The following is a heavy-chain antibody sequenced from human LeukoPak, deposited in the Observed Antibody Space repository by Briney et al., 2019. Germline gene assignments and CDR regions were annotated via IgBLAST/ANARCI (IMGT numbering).Heavy chain of an antibody. V-gene: IGHV3-66*01. CDR3: ARLTPRTIVTSGYFDY. CDR2: VYTGGRT. Sequence: GRSLRLPCAASGFTVSSNYMSWVRQAPGKGLEYISVVYTGGRTYYADSVKGRFTISRDNSKNTLYLQLNSLRAEDTAVYYCARLTPRTIVTSGYFDYWGQGTLVTVSS. J-gene: IGHJ4*02. D-gene: IGHD4-23*01. CDR1: GFTVSSNY.